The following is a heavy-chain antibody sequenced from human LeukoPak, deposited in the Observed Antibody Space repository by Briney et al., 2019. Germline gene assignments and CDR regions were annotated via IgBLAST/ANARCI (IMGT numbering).Heavy chain of an antibody. D-gene: IGHD3-22*01. CDR3: ARGEYYYDSSGAFDI. CDR2: IYYSGST. Sequence: PSETLSLTCTVSGGSISSYYWSWIRKPPGKGLEWIGHIYYSGSTNYNPSLKSRVTISVDTSKNQFSLKLSSVTAADTAVYYCARGEYYYDSSGAFDIWGQGTMVTVSS. J-gene: IGHJ3*02. CDR1: GGSISSYY. V-gene: IGHV4-59*01.